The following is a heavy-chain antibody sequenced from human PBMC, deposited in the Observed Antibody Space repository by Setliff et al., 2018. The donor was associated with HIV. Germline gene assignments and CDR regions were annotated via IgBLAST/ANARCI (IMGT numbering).Heavy chain of an antibody. CDR1: GFTLSNTY. CDR2: LYSGGDT. V-gene: IGHV3-66*02. Sequence: GGSLRLSCAASGFTLSNTYMAWVRQAPGKRPEWVSTLYSGGDTYHADSVKGRFTLSRDTSKNTMYLQMNSLRREDTALYYCARVLPYNSALDNWGQGTLVTVSS. J-gene: IGHJ4*02. CDR3: ARVLPYNSALDN. D-gene: IGHD6-25*01.